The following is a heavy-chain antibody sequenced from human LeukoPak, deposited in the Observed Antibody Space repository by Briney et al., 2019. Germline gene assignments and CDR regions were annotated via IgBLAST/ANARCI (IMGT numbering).Heavy chain of an antibody. V-gene: IGHV4-30-2*01. J-gene: IGHJ5*02. CDR1: GGSISSGGYS. CDR2: IYHSGST. CDR3: ARGPGLNWFDP. Sequence: SETLSLTRAVSGGSISSGGYSWSWIRQPPGKGLEWIGYIYHSGSTYYNPSLKSRLTMSVDTSKKQFSLKLKSVTAADTAVYYCARGPGLNWFDPWGQGTLVTVSS.